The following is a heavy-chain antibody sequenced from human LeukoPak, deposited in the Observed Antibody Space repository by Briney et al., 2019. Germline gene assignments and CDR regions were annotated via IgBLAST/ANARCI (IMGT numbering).Heavy chain of an antibody. J-gene: IGHJ4*02. CDR2: INHSGST. Sequence: SETLSLTCAVYGGSFSGYYWSWIRQPPGKRLEWIGEINHSGSTNYNPSLKSRVTISVDTSKNQFSLKLSSVTAADTAVYYCARVSGCSSTSCYRSRYRYFDYWGQGTLVTVSS. CDR3: ARVSGCSSTSCYRSRYRYFDY. D-gene: IGHD2-2*01. V-gene: IGHV4-34*01. CDR1: GGSFSGYY.